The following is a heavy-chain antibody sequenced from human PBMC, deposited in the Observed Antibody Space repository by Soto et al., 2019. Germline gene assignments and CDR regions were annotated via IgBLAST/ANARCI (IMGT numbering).Heavy chain of an antibody. J-gene: IGHJ6*02. V-gene: IGHV3-9*01. CDR3: AKAGGGSCYSHDCYYYGMDG. D-gene: IGHD2-15*01. CDR1: GFTFDDYA. CDR2: ISWNSGSI. Sequence: PGGSLRLSCAASGFTFDDYAMHWVRQAPGKGLEWVSGISWNSGSIGYADSVKGRFTISRDNAKNSLYLQMNSLRAEDTALYYCAKAGGGSCYSHDCYYYGMDGWGQGNTVTVSS.